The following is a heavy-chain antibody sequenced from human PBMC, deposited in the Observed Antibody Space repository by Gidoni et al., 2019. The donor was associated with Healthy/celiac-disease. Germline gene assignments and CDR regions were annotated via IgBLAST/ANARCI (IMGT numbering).Heavy chain of an antibody. CDR1: GGSISSSSYY. CDR3: ARHTEDFGVYFDY. Sequence: QLPLQESGPGLVKPSETLSLTCTVSGGSISSSSYYWGWIRQPPGKGLEWIGSIYYSGSTYYNPSLKSRVTISVDTSKNQFSLKLSSVTAADTAVYYCARHTEDFGVYFDYWGQGTLVTVSS. V-gene: IGHV4-39*01. D-gene: IGHD3-3*01. CDR2: IYYSGST. J-gene: IGHJ4*02.